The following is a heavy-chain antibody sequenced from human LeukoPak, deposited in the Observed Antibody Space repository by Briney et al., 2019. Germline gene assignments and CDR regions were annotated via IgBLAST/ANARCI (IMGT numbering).Heavy chain of an antibody. J-gene: IGHJ4*02. CDR2: ITGSGDTT. D-gene: IGHD3-9*01. V-gene: IGHV3-23*01. CDR3: AKWGDYDILTGYYVSDF. CDR1: GFIFRNYA. Sequence: GGSLRLSCAASGFIFRNYAMSWVRQAPGKGLEWVSAITGSGDTTYYADSVKGRFTVSRDNSKNTLYVEMSTLRAEDTAVYYCAKWGDYDILTGYYVSDFWGQGTLVTVSS.